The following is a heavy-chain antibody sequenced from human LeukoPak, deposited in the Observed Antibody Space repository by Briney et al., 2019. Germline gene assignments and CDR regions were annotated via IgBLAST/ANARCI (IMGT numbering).Heavy chain of an antibody. CDR2: ISGSGGST. J-gene: IGHJ4*02. Sequence: GGSLRLSCAASGFTFSSYAMSWVRQAPGKGLEWVSAISGSGGSTYYADSVKGRFTISRDNSKNTLYLQMNSLRAEDTAVYYCAKVRSFLYYDILAGYPDYWGQGTLVTVSS. V-gene: IGHV3-23*01. D-gene: IGHD3-9*01. CDR1: GFTFSSYA. CDR3: AKVRSFLYYDILAGYPDY.